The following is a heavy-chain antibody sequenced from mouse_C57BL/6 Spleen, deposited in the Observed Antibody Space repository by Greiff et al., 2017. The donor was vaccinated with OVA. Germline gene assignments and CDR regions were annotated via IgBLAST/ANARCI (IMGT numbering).Heavy chain of an antibody. J-gene: IGHJ4*01. CDR3: ALNYDAMDY. Sequence: VKLVESGAELARPGASVKLSCKASGYTFTSYGISWVKQRTGQGLEWIGEIYPRSGNTYYNEKFKGKATLTADKSSSTAYMELRSLTSEDSAVYFCALNYDAMDYWGQGTSVTVSS. CDR2: IYPRSGNT. V-gene: IGHV1-81*01. CDR1: GYTFTSYG.